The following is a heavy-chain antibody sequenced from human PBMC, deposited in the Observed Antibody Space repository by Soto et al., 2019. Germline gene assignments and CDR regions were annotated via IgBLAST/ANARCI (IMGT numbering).Heavy chain of an antibody. J-gene: IGHJ4*02. CDR3: ITAPLR. Sequence: QLVESGGGFVKPGMSLRLTCAASGFTFSNAWMTWVRQAPGKGLERVGRIRSQGDGGTADYAAPVRGRFTISRDDSQNLVFMPMDNLQDEYTAVYYCITAPLRWGQGTLVTVSS. CDR1: GFTFSNAW. CDR2: IRSQGDGGTA. V-gene: IGHV3-15*01.